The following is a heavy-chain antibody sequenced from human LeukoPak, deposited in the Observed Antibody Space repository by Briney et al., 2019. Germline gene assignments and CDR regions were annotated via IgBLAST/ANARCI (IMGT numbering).Heavy chain of an antibody. CDR1: GFTFSSYG. Sequence: GGSLRLSCAASGFTFSSYGMHWVRRAPGKGLEWVAAIWYDGSIQYYADSVKGRFTISRDNSKNTLYLQMDSLRAEDTAVYYCARAGYCSDGSCYGSDYWGQGTLVSVSS. V-gene: IGHV3-33*01. CDR2: IWYDGSIQ. J-gene: IGHJ4*02. CDR3: ARAGYCSDGSCYGSDY. D-gene: IGHD2-15*01.